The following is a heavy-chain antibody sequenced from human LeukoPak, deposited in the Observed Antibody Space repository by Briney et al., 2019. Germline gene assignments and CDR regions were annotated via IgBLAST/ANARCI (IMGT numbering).Heavy chain of an antibody. CDR3: ARGSYGSGSEFDY. CDR2: ISSSSSYI. D-gene: IGHD3-10*01. Sequence: PGGSLRLSCAASGFTCSSYSMNWVRQAPGKGLEWVSSISSSSSYIYYADSVKGRFTISRDNAKNSLYLQMNSLRAEDTAVYYCARGSYGSGSEFDYWGQGTLVTVSS. J-gene: IGHJ4*02. CDR1: GFTCSSYS. V-gene: IGHV3-21*01.